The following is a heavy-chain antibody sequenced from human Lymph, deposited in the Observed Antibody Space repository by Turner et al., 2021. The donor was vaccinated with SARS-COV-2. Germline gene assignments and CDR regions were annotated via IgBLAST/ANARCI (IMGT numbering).Heavy chain of an antibody. D-gene: IGHD4-17*01. J-gene: IGHJ4*02. CDR2: ISSSSSYI. Sequence: EVQLVESGGGLVKPGGSLRLSCEASGFTFSTYSMNWVRQAPGKGLEWISSISSSSSYIYYEDSVKCRFTISRDDAKNSLYLQMNSLRAEDTAVYYCARDIPTTADYFDYWGQGTLVTVSS. CDR1: GFTFSTYS. V-gene: IGHV3-21*01. CDR3: ARDIPTTADYFDY.